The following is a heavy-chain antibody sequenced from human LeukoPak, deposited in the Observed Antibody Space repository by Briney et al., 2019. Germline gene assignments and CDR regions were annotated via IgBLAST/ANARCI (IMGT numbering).Heavy chain of an antibody. J-gene: IGHJ4*02. CDR3: ARAPSDWYFDY. CDR1: GYTFTGYY. CDR2: INPNSGDT. V-gene: IGHV1-2*02. D-gene: IGHD2-21*02. Sequence: GASVKVSCKASGYTFTGYYIHWVRQAPGQELEWMGWINPNSGDTSYAQRFQARVTMTRDTSISAAYMELSGLRSDGTAMYFCARAPSDWYFDYWGQGTLVTVSS.